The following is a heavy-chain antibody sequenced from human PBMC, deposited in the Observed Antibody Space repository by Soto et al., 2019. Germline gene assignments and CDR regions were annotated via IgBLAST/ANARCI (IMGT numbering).Heavy chain of an antibody. D-gene: IGHD5-12*01. J-gene: IGHJ4*02. CDR1: GGSISSYY. CDR3: AGAYSAYDRAPY. Sequence: PSETLSLTCTVSGGSISSYYWSWIRQSPGKGLEWIGYMYYIGSTNYNPSLKSRVTISIDTSKNQFSLKLSFVTAADTAIYYCAGAYSAYDRAPYWGQGTLVTVS. V-gene: IGHV4-59*08. CDR2: MYYIGST.